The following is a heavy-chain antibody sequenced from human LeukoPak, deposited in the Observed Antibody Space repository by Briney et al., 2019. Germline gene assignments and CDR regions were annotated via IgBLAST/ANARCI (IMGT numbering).Heavy chain of an antibody. CDR3: ARGQQLESNYYYYYYMDV. V-gene: IGHV4-59*01. J-gene: IGHJ6*03. CDR2: IFYSGST. CDR1: GGSISSYY. D-gene: IGHD6-13*01. Sequence: SETLCLTCTVSGGSISSYYWSWIRQTPGKGLEWIGYIFYSGSTNYNPSLKSRVTISVDTSKNQFSLKLSSVTAADTAVYYCARGQQLESNYYYYYYMDVWGKGTTVTVSS.